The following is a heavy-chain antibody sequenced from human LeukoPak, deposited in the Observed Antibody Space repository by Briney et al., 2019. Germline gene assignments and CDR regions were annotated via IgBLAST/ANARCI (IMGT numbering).Heavy chain of an antibody. V-gene: IGHV3-48*04. CDR2: ITSSSSAV. Sequence: GGSLRLSCAASGFTFYTYSMNWVRQAPGKGLEWVAYITSSSSAVYYADSVKGRFTISRDNAKNSVDLQMNRLRVDDTAVYYCARADADYWGQGTLVTVSA. CDR1: GFTFYTYS. J-gene: IGHJ4*02. CDR3: ARADADY.